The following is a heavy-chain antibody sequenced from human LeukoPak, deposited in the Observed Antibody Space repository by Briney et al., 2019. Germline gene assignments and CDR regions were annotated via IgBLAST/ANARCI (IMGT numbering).Heavy chain of an antibody. V-gene: IGHV4-39*01. CDR1: GASITSDDYY. CDR2: IYDSGTT. J-gene: IGHJ4*02. D-gene: IGHD3-22*01. CDR3: SSHYYYDSSGFES. Sequence: SETLSLTCGVSGASITSDDYYWGWIRQPPGKGLEWIGGIYDSGTTYYNPSLKSRLSISIDKSKNQFSLKLNSVTAADTAVYYCSSHYYYDSSGFESWGQGTLVTVSS.